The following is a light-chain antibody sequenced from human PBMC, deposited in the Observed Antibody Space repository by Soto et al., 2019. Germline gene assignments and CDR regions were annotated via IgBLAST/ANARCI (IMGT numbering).Light chain of an antibody. CDR2: EVS. J-gene: IGLJ1*01. Sequence: QSALAQPASVSGSPGQSITISCTGTSSDVGGYNYVSWYQQHPGKAPKLVIYEVSNRPSGVSNRFSGSKSGNTASLTISGLQAEDEADYYCSSYTSSSTLCVFGTGTKVTVL. V-gene: IGLV2-14*01. CDR1: SSDVGGYNY. CDR3: SSYTSSSTLCV.